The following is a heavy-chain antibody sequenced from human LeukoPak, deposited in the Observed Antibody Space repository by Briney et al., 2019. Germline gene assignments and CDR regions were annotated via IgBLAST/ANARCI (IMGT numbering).Heavy chain of an antibody. J-gene: IGHJ5*02. CDR3: ARSRGGYDRYNWFDP. Sequence: SVKVSCKASGGTFSSYAISWVRQAPGQGLEWMGRIIPIFGTANYAQRFQGRVTITTDESTSTAYMELSSLRSEDTAVYYCARSRGGYDRYNWFDPWGQGTLVTVSS. CDR1: GGTFSSYA. D-gene: IGHD5-12*01. CDR2: IIPIFGTA. V-gene: IGHV1-69*05.